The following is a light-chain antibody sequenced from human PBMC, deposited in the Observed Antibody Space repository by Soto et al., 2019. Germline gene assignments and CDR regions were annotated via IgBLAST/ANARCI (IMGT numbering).Light chain of an antibody. CDR3: AAWDDSLSGWV. CDR1: SSNIGSNY. V-gene: IGLV1-47*01. Sequence: QAVLTQPPSASGTPGQRVTISCSGSSSNIGSNYVYWFQQLPGTAPKLLMYRSNQRPSGVPDRFSGSKSGTSASLAISGLRSDDEADYYCAAWDDSLSGWVFGGGTKVTVL. J-gene: IGLJ3*02. CDR2: RSN.